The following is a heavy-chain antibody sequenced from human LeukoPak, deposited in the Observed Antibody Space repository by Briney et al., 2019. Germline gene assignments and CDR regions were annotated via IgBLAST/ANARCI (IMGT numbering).Heavy chain of an antibody. CDR3: AKVDNWKYGHHDL. CDR1: GFTFSSYA. CDR2: ISGSDGTT. Sequence: GGSLRLTCAVSGFTFSSYAMSWVRQAPGKGLEWVSSISGSDGTTYYADSVKGRFTISRDNSKYTLSLQMNSLRTEDTAVYYCAKVDNWKYGHHDLWGQGTLVTVSS. J-gene: IGHJ5*02. D-gene: IGHD1-1*01. V-gene: IGHV3-23*01.